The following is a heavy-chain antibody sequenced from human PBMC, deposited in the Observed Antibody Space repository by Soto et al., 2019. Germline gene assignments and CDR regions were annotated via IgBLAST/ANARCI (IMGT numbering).Heavy chain of an antibody. CDR2: ISYDGSNK. CDR1: GFTFSSYW. V-gene: IGHV3-30*18. CDR3: AKGWDFWSGWYYYYYGMDV. D-gene: IGHD3-3*01. J-gene: IGHJ6*02. Sequence: GGSLRLSCAASGFTFSSYWMHWVRQAPGKGLEWVAVISYDGSNKYYADSVKGRFTISRDNSKNTLYLQMNSLRAEDTAVYYCAKGWDFWSGWYYYYYGMDVWGQGTTVTVSS.